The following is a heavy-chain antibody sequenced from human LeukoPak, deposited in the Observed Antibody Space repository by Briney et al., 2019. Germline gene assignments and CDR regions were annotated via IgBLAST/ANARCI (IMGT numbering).Heavy chain of an antibody. J-gene: IGHJ4*02. CDR1: GYTFTGYY. D-gene: IGHD6-6*01. CDR3: ARLYSSSGNVDY. CDR2: INPNSGGT. Sequence: ASVKVSCKASGYTFTGYYIHWVRQAPGQGLEWIGWINPNSGGTNYAQKFQGRVTMTRDMSTSTVYMELSSLRSEDTAVYYCARLYSSSGNVDYWGQGTLVTVSS. V-gene: IGHV1-2*02.